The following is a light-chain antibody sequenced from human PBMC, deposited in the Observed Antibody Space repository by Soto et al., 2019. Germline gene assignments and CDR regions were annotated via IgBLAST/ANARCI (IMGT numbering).Light chain of an antibody. Sequence: EIVLTQSPATLSLSPGERATLPCRASQSVSSNYLAWYQQKPGQAPMLLMYGASSRATDIPARFSGSGSGTDFTLTISRVEPEDFGVYYCQQYGSSPYTFGQGTKLEIK. V-gene: IGKV3-20*01. CDR1: QSVSSNY. CDR3: QQYGSSPYT. J-gene: IGKJ2*01. CDR2: GAS.